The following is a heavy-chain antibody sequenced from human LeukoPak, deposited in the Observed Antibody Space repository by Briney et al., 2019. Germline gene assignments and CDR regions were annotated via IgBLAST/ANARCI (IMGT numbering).Heavy chain of an antibody. J-gene: IGHJ4*02. D-gene: IGHD1-26*01. Sequence: SETLSLTCTVSGGSISSYYGSWVRQPPGKGLEWIGYIYYSGSTNYNPSLKSRVTISVDTSKNQFSLKLSSVTAADTAVYYCASVGWDSYYFDYWGQGTLVTVSS. V-gene: IGHV4-59*01. CDR2: IYYSGST. CDR3: ASVGWDSYYFDY. CDR1: GGSISSYY.